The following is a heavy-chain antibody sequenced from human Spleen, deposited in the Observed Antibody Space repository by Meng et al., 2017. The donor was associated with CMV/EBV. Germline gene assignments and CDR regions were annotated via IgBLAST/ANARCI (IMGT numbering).Heavy chain of an antibody. CDR2: IVGGSGKT. CDR1: GFTFTRSA. J-gene: IGHJ5*02. CDR3: AADMEVPATISLNWFDP. V-gene: IGHV1-58*01. D-gene: IGHD2-2*02. Sequence: SVKVSCKASGFTFTRSAVQWVRQARGQRLEWIGWIVGGSGKTNYAQKFQERVTITRDMSTNTAYMELSSLRSEDTAVYYCAADMEVPATISLNWFDPWGQGTLVTVSS.